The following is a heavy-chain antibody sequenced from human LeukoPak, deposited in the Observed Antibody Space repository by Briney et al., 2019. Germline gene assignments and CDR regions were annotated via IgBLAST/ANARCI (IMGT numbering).Heavy chain of an antibody. CDR1: GGGSFSSYY. D-gene: IGHD5-18*01. CDR2: IDYSGSS. CDR3: ARQGGYTYGLDY. V-gene: IGHV4-59*08. J-gene: IGHJ4*02. Sequence: PSETLSLTCTVSGGGSFSSYYWTWIRQPPGKGLEWIGYIDYSGSSNYNPSLKGRVTNSVDTSKNQLSLNLRSVTAADTAVYYCARQGGYTYGLDYWGQGTLVTVSS.